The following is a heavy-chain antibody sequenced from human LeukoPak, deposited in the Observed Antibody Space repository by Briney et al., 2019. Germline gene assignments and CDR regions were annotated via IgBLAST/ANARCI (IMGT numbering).Heavy chain of an antibody. J-gene: IGHJ4*02. CDR1: GFTFSSYS. CDR3: ARDYDFWSGYGVVDY. Sequence: GGYLRLSCAASGFTFSSYSMNWVRQAPGQGLVWVSYISSSGSTTYYADSVKGRFTISRDNAKNSQYLQMNSLRGEDTAVYYCARDYDFWSGYGVVDYWGQGTLVTVSS. CDR2: ISSSGSTT. V-gene: IGHV3-48*01. D-gene: IGHD3-3*01.